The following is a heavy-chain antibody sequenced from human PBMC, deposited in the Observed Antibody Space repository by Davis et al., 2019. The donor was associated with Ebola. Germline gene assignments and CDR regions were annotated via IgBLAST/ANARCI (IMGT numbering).Heavy chain of an antibody. V-gene: IGHV1-2*02. CDR2: INPNSGGT. CDR1: GFTFTNYY. Sequence: ASVKVSCKASGFTFTNYYMHWVRQAPGQGLEWMGWINPNSGGTNYAQKFQGRVTMTRDTSISTAYMELSRLRSDDTAVYYCARELNYYDSSDDVMDVWGQGTTVTVSS. J-gene: IGHJ6*02. CDR3: ARELNYYDSSDDVMDV. D-gene: IGHD3-22*01.